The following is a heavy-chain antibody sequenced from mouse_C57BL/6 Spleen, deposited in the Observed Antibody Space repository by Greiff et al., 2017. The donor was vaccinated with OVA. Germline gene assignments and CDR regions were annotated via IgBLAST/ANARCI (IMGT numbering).Heavy chain of an antibody. V-gene: IGHV6-3*01. CDR1: GFTFSNYW. CDR3: TGSIYYDYPDYLDY. Sequence: EVQGVESGGGLVQPGGSMKLSCVASGFTFSNYWMNWVRQSPEKGLEWVAQIRLKSDNYATHYAESVKGRFTISRDDSKSSVYLQMNNLRAEDTGIYYCTGSIYYDYPDYLDYWGQGTTLTVSS. D-gene: IGHD2-4*01. CDR2: IRLKSDNYAT. J-gene: IGHJ2*01.